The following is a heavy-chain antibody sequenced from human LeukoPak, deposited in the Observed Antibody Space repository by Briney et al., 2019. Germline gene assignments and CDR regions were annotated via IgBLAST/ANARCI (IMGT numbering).Heavy chain of an antibody. J-gene: IGHJ4*02. Sequence: PSETLSLTCNVSGGSISSGDYYWSWIRQPPGKGLEWIGYIYYSGSTYYNPSLKSRVTISVDTSKNQFSLKPSSVTAADTAVYYCARGVIFDQAYFFDYWGQGTLVTVSS. V-gene: IGHV4-30-4*01. CDR3: ARGVIFDQAYFFDY. CDR2: IYYSGST. D-gene: IGHD2-21*01. CDR1: GGSISSGDYY.